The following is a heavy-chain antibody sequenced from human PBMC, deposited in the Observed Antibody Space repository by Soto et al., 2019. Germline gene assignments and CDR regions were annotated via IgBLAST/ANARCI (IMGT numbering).Heavy chain of an antibody. CDR1: GFTFSSYA. V-gene: IGHV3-30-3*01. CDR3: ARDLHMAPSYYYYGMDV. J-gene: IGHJ6*02. CDR2: ISYDGSNK. Sequence: QVQLVESGGGVVQPGRSLRLSCAASGFTFSSYAMHWVRQAPGKGLEWVAVISYDGSNKYYADSVKGRFTISRDNSKNTLYLQMNSLRAEDTAVYYCARDLHMAPSYYYYGMDVWGQGTTVTVSS.